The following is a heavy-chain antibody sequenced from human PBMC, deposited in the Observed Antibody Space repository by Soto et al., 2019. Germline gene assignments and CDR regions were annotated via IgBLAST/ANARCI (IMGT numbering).Heavy chain of an antibody. Sequence: GASVKVSCKASGYTFTSYEINWVRQATGQGLEWMGWMNPNSGNTGYAQKIKGRVTMTRNTSISTAYMELSSLRSEDTAVYYCARVYELRFLEWLIPGYYYYMDVWGKGTTVTVSS. D-gene: IGHD3-3*01. V-gene: IGHV1-8*01. CDR1: GYTFTSYE. CDR3: ARVYELRFLEWLIPGYYYYMDV. CDR2: MNPNSGNT. J-gene: IGHJ6*03.